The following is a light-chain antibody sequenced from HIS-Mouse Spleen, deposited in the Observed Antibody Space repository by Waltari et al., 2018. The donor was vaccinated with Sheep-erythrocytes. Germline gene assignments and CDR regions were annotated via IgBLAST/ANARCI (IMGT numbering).Light chain of an antibody. V-gene: IGKV4-1*01. CDR1: QSVLYSSNNKNY. Sequence: DIVMTQSPDSLAVSLGERATSNCKFSQSVLYSSNNKNYLAWYQQKPGQPPKLLIYWASTRESGVPDRFSGSGSGTDFTLTISSLQAEDVAVYYCQQYYSTLTFGGGTKVEIK. CDR3: QQYYSTLT. J-gene: IGKJ4*01. CDR2: WAS.